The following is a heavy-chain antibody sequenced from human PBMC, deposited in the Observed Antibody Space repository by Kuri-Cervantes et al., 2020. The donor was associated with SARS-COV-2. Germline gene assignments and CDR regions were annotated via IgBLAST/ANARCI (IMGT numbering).Heavy chain of an antibody. V-gene: IGHV3-33*01. CDR3: ARPLCSSTSCRDY. CDR1: GFTLSSYG. CDR2: IWYDGSNK. D-gene: IGHD2-2*01. Sequence: GGSLRLSCAASGFTLSSYGMHWVRQAPGKGLEWVAVIWYDGSNKYYADSVKGRFTISRDNSKNTLYLQMNSLRAEDTAVYYCARPLCSSTSCRDYWGQGTLVTVSS. J-gene: IGHJ4*02.